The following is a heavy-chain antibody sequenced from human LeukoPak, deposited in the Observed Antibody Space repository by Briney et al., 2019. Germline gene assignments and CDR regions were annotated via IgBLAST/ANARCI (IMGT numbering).Heavy chain of an antibody. Sequence: PGGSLRLSCAASGFTFDDYTMHWVRQAPGKGLEWVANIKQDGSVKHYVDSVKGRFTISRDNAQNSLYLQMNSLRAGDTAVYYCATNWNYRFDYWGQGTLVTVSS. CDR3: ATNWNYRFDY. CDR1: GFTFDDYT. CDR2: IKQDGSVK. J-gene: IGHJ4*02. V-gene: IGHV3-7*01. D-gene: IGHD1-7*01.